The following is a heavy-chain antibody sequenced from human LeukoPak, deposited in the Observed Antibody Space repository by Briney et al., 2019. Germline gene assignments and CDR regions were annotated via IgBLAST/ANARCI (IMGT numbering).Heavy chain of an antibody. D-gene: IGHD3-10*01. CDR3: ARGAGGVTFGKLSYFDY. CDR2: INPNSGGT. J-gene: IGHJ4*02. Sequence: GASVKVSCKSSGYTFTDYCMHWVRQAPGRGLEWMGWINPNSGGTEYAQKFQGRVTLTRDTSITTAYMELRRLRSDDTAVYYCARGAGGVTFGKLSYFDYWGQGTLVTISS. CDR1: GYTFTDYC. V-gene: IGHV1-2*02.